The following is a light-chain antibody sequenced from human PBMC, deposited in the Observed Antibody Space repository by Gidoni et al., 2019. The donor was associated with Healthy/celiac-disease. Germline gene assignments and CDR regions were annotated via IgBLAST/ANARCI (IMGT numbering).Light chain of an antibody. CDR2: DAS. CDR1: QDIRNY. V-gene: IGKV1-33*01. J-gene: IGKJ4*01. Sequence: DIQMSTSPSSLSASVGDRVTLTCQASQDIRNYLNWYQQKPGKAPKLLIYDASNLETGVPARFSGSGSGTDFTFTISSLQPEDIATYYCQQYDNPALTFGGGTKVEIK. CDR3: QQYDNPALT.